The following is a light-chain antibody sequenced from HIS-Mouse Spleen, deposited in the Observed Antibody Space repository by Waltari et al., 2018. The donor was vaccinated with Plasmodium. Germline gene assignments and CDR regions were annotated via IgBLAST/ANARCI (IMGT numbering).Light chain of an antibody. Sequence: EIVMKQSPATLSVSPGETATLSCRASQSVSSNLAWYQQKPGQAPRLLIYGASTRATGIPARFSGSGSGTEFTLTISSLQSEDFAVYYCQQYNNWSFTFGPGTKVDIK. CDR1: QSVSSN. J-gene: IGKJ3*01. CDR2: GAS. V-gene: IGKV3-15*01. CDR3: QQYNNWSFT.